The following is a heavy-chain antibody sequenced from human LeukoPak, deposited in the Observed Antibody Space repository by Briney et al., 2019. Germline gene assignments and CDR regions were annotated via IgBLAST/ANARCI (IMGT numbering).Heavy chain of an antibody. CDR3: ALQDSGTYLNPLDI. CDR1: SGSIRIYY. D-gene: IGHD1-26*01. J-gene: IGHJ3*02. Sequence: SETLSLMCIVWSGSIRIYYGRCIRHPPGRGLVWIGYIYYTGSTNYNPSLKSRVTISVDTSKNQLSLKLRSVTAADTAVYYCALQDSGTYLNPLDIWGQGTVVTVSS. CDR2: IYYTGST. V-gene: IGHV4-59*08.